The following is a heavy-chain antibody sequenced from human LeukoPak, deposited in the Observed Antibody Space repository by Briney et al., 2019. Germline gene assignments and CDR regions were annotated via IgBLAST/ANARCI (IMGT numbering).Heavy chain of an antibody. D-gene: IGHD1-26*01. Sequence: GGSLRLSCAASGFTFSSYSMSWVRQAPGKGLEWVSSISASGSHIYFAESLKGRFTISRDNAKNSLYLEINSLRAEDPAVYFCARDETGLSREDWGKGTLVTVAS. CDR3: ARDETGLSRED. V-gene: IGHV3-21*01. CDR1: GFTFSSYS. J-gene: IGHJ4*02. CDR2: ISASGSHI.